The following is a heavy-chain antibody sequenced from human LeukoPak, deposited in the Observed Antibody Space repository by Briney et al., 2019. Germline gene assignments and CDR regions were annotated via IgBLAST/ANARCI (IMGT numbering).Heavy chain of an antibody. Sequence: GASVKVSCKASGYTFTSYYMHWVRQAPGQGLEWMGIINPSGGSTSYAQKFQGRVTMTRDTSTSTVYMELSSLRSEDTAVYYRAFSSGWRGAFDIWGQGTMVTVSS. CDR3: AFSSGWRGAFDI. J-gene: IGHJ3*02. CDR2: INPSGGST. CDR1: GYTFTSYY. V-gene: IGHV1-46*01. D-gene: IGHD6-19*01.